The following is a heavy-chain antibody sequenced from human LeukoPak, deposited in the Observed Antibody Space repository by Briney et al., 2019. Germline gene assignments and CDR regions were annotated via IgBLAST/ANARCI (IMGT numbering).Heavy chain of an antibody. CDR1: GFTFNSYG. V-gene: IGHV3-23*01. Sequence: GGSLRLSCAASGFTFNSYGMNWVRQAPGKGLEWVSATSGRGDITHYADSVKGRFTISRDKSKNTLYLQMNTLRAEDTAVYYCARDRQSTYRSGNNHAIDYWGHGTLVTVSS. CDR2: TSGRGDIT. J-gene: IGHJ4*01. CDR3: ARDRQSTYRSGNNHAIDY. D-gene: IGHD3-10*01.